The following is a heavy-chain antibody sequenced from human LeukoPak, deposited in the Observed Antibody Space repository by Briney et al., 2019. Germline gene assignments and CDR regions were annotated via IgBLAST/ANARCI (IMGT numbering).Heavy chain of an antibody. Sequence: SVKVSSEASGGTSSSYAISWVRQAPGQGLEWMGGIIPIFGTANYAQKFQGRVTITADESTSTAYMELSSLRSEDTAVYYCATDLFTYYDSCGFHFWGQGTLVTVSS. CDR2: IIPIFGTA. CDR1: GGTSSSYA. D-gene: IGHD3-22*01. V-gene: IGHV1-69*13. CDR3: ATDLFTYYDSCGFHF. J-gene: IGHJ4*02.